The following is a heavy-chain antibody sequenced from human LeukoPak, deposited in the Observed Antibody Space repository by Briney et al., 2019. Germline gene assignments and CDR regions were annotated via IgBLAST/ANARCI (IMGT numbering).Heavy chain of an antibody. D-gene: IGHD6-13*01. Sequence: PSETLSLTCAVYGGSFSGYYWSWIRQPPGKGLEWIGEINHSGSTNYNPSLKSRVTISVDTSKNQFSLKLSSVTAADTAVYYCAGVRGSARFSSWAFDYWGQGTLVTVSS. J-gene: IGHJ4*02. CDR2: INHSGST. V-gene: IGHV4-34*01. CDR3: AGVRGSARFSSWAFDY. CDR1: GGSFSGYY.